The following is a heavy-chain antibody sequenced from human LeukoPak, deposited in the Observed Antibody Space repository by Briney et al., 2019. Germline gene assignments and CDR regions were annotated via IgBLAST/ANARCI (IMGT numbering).Heavy chain of an antibody. J-gene: IGHJ5*02. CDR3: PRLNKPGWFDP. V-gene: IGHV4-34*01. CDR1: GGSFSGYY. D-gene: IGHD1-14*01. Sequence: SETLSLTCAVFGGSFSGYYWSWIRQPPGKGLEWIADINHSETTNYYPSLKRRVTISIDTSKNQFSLRLNSLTATDTAVYYFPRLNKPGWFDPWGQGTLVTVSS. CDR2: INHSETT.